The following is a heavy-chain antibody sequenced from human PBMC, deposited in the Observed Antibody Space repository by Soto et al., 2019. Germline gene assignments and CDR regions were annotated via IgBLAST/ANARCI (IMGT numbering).Heavy chain of an antibody. CDR3: ARSSKIGQQLSCSDP. Sequence: PSETLSLTCTVSGGSISSYYWSWIRQPPGKGLEWIGYIYYSGSTNYNPSLKSRVTISVDTSKNQFSLKLSSVTAADTAVYYCARSSKIGQQLSCSDPWAKETLVTVP. CDR2: IYYSGST. D-gene: IGHD6-13*01. CDR1: GGSISSYY. V-gene: IGHV4-59*01. J-gene: IGHJ5*02.